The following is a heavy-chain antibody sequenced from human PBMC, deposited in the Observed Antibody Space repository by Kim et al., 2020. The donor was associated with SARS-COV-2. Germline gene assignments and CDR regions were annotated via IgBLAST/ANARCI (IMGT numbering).Heavy chain of an antibody. CDR2: LFYNGNT. CDR3: ARCGSYKAYSDS. V-gene: IGHV4-59*01. CDR1: GGSINNFH. Sequence: SETLSLTCTVSGGSINNFHWSWIRQSPGKGLEWIGYLFYNGNTSYNPSLEGRVTILRDTSKNHFSLNLTSVTAADTAVYYCARCGSYKAYSDSWGQGALVTVSS. D-gene: IGHD1-26*01. J-gene: IGHJ4*02.